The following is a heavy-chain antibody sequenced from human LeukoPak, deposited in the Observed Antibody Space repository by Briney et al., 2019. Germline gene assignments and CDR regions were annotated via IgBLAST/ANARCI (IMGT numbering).Heavy chain of an antibody. D-gene: IGHD3-3*01. V-gene: IGHV1-18*01. J-gene: IGHJ4*02. CDR1: GYTFTSYG. Sequence: ASVKVSCKASGYTFTSYGISWVRQAPGQGLEWMGWISAYNGNTNYAQKLQGRVTMTTDTSTSTAYMELRSLRSDDTAVYYCARSHVNDYDFWSGYLGDTYYFDYWGQGTLVTVSS. CDR2: ISAYNGNT. CDR3: ARSHVNDYDFWSGYLGDTYYFDY.